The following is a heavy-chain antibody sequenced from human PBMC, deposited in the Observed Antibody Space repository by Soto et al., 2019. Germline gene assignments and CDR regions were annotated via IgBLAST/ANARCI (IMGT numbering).Heavy chain of an antibody. V-gene: IGHV3-30*18. CDR3: AKEVTYQLHFNCGFDI. Sequence: PGGSLRLSCAASGFTFSSYGMHWVRQAPGKGLEWVAVISYDGSNKYYADSVKGRFTISRDNSKNTLYLQMNSLRAEDTAVYYCAKEVTYQLHFNCGFDIWGQGTMVTVSS. CDR2: ISYDGSNK. CDR1: GFTFSSYG. D-gene: IGHD2-2*01. J-gene: IGHJ3*02.